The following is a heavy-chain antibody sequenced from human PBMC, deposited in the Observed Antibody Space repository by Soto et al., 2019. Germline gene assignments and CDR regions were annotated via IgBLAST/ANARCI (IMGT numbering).Heavy chain of an antibody. J-gene: IGHJ5*02. V-gene: IGHV3-30-3*01. CDR2: ILYDGSNK. CDR1: GFTFSSYA. Sequence: GGSLRLSCAASGFTFSSYALHWVRPAPGTGLEWVAVILYDGSNKYYADSVQGRFTIARDNSKNTLYLQMNSLRAEDTAVYYCARGTYYDFWSGPDRFDPWGQGTLVTVSS. D-gene: IGHD3-3*01. CDR3: ARGTYYDFWSGPDRFDP.